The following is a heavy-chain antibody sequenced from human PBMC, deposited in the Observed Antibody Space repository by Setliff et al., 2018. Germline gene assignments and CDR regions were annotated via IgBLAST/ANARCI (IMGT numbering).Heavy chain of an antibody. Sequence: PSETLSLTCTVSGGSVSSTSHYWGWIRQAPGKGMEWIGSVYYSGYTYPKPSLQSRVSMSVDASKNQFSLKLRSVTAADTAVYYCARLSWNGLRYYSLDVWGQGTTVTVSS. D-gene: IGHD3-3*01. CDR1: GGSVSSTSHY. J-gene: IGHJ6*02. CDR3: ARLSWNGLRYYSLDV. V-gene: IGHV4-39*07. CDR2: VYYSGYT.